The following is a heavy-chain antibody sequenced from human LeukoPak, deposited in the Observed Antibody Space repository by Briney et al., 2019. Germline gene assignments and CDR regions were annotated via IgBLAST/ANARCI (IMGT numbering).Heavy chain of an antibody. Sequence: GGSLRLSCAASGFTFSSYWMHWVRQAPGKGLEWVSSISGSSSYIYYADSVKGRFTISRDNAKNSLYLQMNSLRAEDTAVYYCARGWGSGTYWFDPWGQGTLVTVSS. V-gene: IGHV3-21*06. CDR1: GFTFSSYW. D-gene: IGHD3-10*01. J-gene: IGHJ5*02. CDR2: ISGSSSYI. CDR3: ARGWGSGTYWFDP.